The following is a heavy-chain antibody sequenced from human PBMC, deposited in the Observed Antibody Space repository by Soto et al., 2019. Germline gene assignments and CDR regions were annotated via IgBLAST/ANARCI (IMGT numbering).Heavy chain of an antibody. CDR1: GGPISSSSYY. CDR3: AREGGRYCTGGSCQVDY. D-gene: IGHD2-15*01. V-gene: IGHV4-39*02. CDR2: IYYSGNT. J-gene: IGHJ4*02. Sequence: QLQLQESGPGLVKPSETLSLTCTVSGGPISSSSYYWGWIRQPPGKGLEWIGSIYYSGNTYYTPSLKSRGTIPVDTSKNQFSLKLGSVTAADTAVYYCAREGGRYCTGGSCQVDYWGQGTLVTVSS.